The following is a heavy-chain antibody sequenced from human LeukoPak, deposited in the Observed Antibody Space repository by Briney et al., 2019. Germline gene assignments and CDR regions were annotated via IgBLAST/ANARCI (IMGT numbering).Heavy chain of an antibody. J-gene: IGHJ4*02. V-gene: IGHV3-7*01. CDR2: INQDGSER. Sequence: GGPLTLSCAASGFSFTNYWMSWVRQAPGMGLEGVAIINQDGSERDYVDSVKGRFTVSRDRAKNSLYLQMNSLRVEDTAVYYCARDKITGASTNDYWGQGTLVTVSS. CDR3: ARDKITGASTNDY. CDR1: GFSFTNYW. D-gene: IGHD1-14*01.